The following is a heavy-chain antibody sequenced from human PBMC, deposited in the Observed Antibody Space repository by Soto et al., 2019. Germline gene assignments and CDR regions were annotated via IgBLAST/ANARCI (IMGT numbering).Heavy chain of an antibody. CDR1: GGSVSIGSYY. CDR2: IYYSGST. Sequence: SEALSVTCTVSGGSVSIGSYYWSCIRQPPGKGLEWIGYIYYSGSTNYNPSLKSRVTISVDTSKNQFSLKLSSVTAADTAVYYCARAPPVDYDFWSGYVMDVWGQGTTVPVSS. D-gene: IGHD3-3*01. V-gene: IGHV4-61*01. CDR3: ARAPPVDYDFWSGYVMDV. J-gene: IGHJ6*02.